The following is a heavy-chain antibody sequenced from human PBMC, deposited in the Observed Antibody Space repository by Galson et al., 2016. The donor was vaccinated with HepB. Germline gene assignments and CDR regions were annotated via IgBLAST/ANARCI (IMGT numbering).Heavy chain of an antibody. CDR2: ISPAGSNR. D-gene: IGHD4-17*01. CDR1: GLTFSNYG. CDR3: AKEDYGDPSWYFDL. V-gene: IGHV3-30*18. J-gene: IGHJ2*01. Sequence: SLRLSCAATGLTFSNYGIHWVRRAPRKGLEWVAVISPAGSNRDYAHSVKGRFTISRDNSKNTLYLQLNSLRSEDTAVYYCAKEDYGDPSWYFDLWGRGTLVTVSS.